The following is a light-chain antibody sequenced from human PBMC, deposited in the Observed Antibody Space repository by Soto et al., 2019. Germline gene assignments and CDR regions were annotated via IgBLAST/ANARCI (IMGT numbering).Light chain of an antibody. CDR3: QQYNNWPPSWT. CDR2: GAS. J-gene: IGKJ1*01. CDR1: DGVGRS. V-gene: IGKV3-15*01. Sequence: IVLTQSPVSLSLSLGERASVSCRASDGVGRSLAWFQQRPGQAPRLLIYGASTRATGIPARFSGSGSGTEFTLTISSLQSEDFALYYCQQYNNWPPSWTFGQGTKV.